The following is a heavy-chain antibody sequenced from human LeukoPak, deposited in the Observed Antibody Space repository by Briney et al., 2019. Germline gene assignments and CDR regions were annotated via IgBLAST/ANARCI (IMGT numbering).Heavy chain of an antibody. CDR2: ISSSSSYI. D-gene: IGHD3-3*01. J-gene: IGHJ4*02. Sequence: GGSLRLSCVASGFTINKYWMNWVRQAPGKGLEWVSSISSSSSYIYYADSVKGRFTISRDNAKNSLYLQMNSLRAEDTAVYYCAREVPPGDFWSGYAPYYFDYWGQGTLVTVSS. CDR3: AREVPPGDFWSGYAPYYFDY. V-gene: IGHV3-21*01. CDR1: GFTINKYW.